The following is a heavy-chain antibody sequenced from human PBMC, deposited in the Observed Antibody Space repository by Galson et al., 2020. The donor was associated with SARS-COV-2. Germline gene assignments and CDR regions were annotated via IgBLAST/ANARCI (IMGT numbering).Heavy chain of an antibody. CDR1: GFSLRTSGMR. CDR3: ARCPTSSEVQSHFDY. V-gene: IGHV2-70*04. J-gene: IGHJ4*02. D-gene: IGHD3-16*01. Sequence: SGPTLVKPTQTLILTCTFSGFSLRTSGMRVSWIRQPPGKALEWLARIDWDDDIFYNTSLMTRLTISKDTSKNQVVLTMTNMDPVDTATYYCARCPTSSEVQSHFDYWGPGILVTVSS. CDR2: IDWDDDI.